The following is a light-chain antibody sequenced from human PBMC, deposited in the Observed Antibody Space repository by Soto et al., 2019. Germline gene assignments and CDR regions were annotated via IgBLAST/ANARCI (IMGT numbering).Light chain of an antibody. J-gene: IGKJ1*01. CDR3: QQYNSYSQT. V-gene: IGKV1-5*01. Sequence: DIQMTQSPSTLSASVGDRVTITCRASQSIRSWLAWYQQKPGKAPKLLIYDASSVESGVPSRFSGSGSGTEFTLTISSLQPDDFATYYCQQYNSYSQTFGQGTKVEI. CDR2: DAS. CDR1: QSIRSW.